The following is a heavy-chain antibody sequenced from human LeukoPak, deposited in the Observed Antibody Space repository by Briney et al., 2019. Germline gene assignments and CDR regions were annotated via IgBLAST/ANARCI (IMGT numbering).Heavy chain of an antibody. D-gene: IGHD3-3*01. CDR2: IYYSGST. V-gene: IGHV4-59*01. CDR1: GGSISSYY. CDR3: ARATIYDFWSGYYVLGYFDY. J-gene: IGHJ4*02. Sequence: PSETLSLTCTVSGGSISSYYWSWIRQPPGKGLEWIGYIYYSGSTNYNPSLKSRVTISVDTSKNQFSLKLSSMTAADTAVYYCARATIYDFWSGYYVLGYFDYWGQGTLVTVSS.